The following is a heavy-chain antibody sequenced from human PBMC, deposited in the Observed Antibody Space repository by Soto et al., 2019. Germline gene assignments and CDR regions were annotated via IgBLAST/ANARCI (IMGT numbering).Heavy chain of an antibody. Sequence: GSLRLSCAASGFTFENYWVTWFRQAPGEGLEWVANIKQDGSEKNYVGSVKGRFTIFRDNAKKSVYLQMNSLRAEDTAVYFCARVIAARLYYYGMDVWGQGTTVTVSS. CDR3: ARVIAARLYYYGMDV. CDR2: IKQDGSEK. D-gene: IGHD6-6*01. V-gene: IGHV3-7*01. J-gene: IGHJ6*02. CDR1: GFTFENYW.